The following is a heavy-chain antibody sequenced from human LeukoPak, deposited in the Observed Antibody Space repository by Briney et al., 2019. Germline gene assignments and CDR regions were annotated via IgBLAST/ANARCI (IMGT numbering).Heavy chain of an antibody. CDR1: GFTFNSYG. Sequence: GGSLRLSCAASGFTFNSYGMHWVRRAPGKGLEWVAFIRHDGSIKYYADSVKGQFTISRDNSKNTLYLKMNSLRAEDTAVYYCGRDVSDTVVVITHNFDYWGQGTLVTVSS. CDR3: GRDVSDTVVVITHNFDY. V-gene: IGHV3-30*02. CDR2: IRHDGSIK. J-gene: IGHJ4*02. D-gene: IGHD3-22*01.